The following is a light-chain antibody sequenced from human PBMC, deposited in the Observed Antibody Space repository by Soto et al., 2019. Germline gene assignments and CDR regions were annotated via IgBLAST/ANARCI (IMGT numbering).Light chain of an antibody. CDR3: AAWDDSLNEGV. V-gene: IGLV2-14*01. CDR2: EVT. Sequence: QSALTQPVSVSGSPGQSITISCTGSSSDVGAYYFVSWYQHRPGKAPKLILYEVTTRPSGISSRFSGSKSGNTASLTISGLQSEDEADYYCAAWDDSLNEGVFGGGTKLTVL. J-gene: IGLJ2*01. CDR1: SSDVGAYYF.